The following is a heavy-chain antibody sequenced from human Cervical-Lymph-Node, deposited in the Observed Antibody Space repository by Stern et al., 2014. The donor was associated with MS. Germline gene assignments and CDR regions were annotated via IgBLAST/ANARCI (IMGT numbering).Heavy chain of an antibody. Sequence: QDQMVQSGAEVRKPGSSVKVSCKASGGTFRRYGISWVRQAPGQGLEWMGGIVPVVGTAGSAEQCQGRVPITSDGSTSTAYMKLSSLTSADTAVYYCARGPYNRDFFEYWGQGTLVTVSS. D-gene: IGHD1-1*01. CDR3: ARGPYNRDFFEY. CDR1: GGTFRRYG. V-gene: IGHV1-69*05. CDR2: IVPVVGTA. J-gene: IGHJ4*02.